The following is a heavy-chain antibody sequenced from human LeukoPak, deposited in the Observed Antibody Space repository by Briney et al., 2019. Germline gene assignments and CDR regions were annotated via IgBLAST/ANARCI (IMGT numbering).Heavy chain of an antibody. V-gene: IGHV1-69*06. D-gene: IGHD5-18*01. Sequence: GASVKVSCKASGGTFSSYAISWVRQAPGQGLKWMEGIIPIFGTANYAQKFQGRVTITADKSTSTAYMELSSLRSEDTAVYYCARDGPSGYSYGSYYYYMDVWGKGTTVTVSS. CDR2: IIPIFGTA. CDR3: ARDGPSGYSYGSYYYYMDV. J-gene: IGHJ6*03. CDR1: GGTFSSYA.